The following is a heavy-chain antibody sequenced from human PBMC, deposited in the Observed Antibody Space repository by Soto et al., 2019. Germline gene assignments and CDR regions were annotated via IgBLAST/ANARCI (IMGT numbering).Heavy chain of an antibody. CDR1: GFSLSTSGMC. J-gene: IGHJ6*02. CDR2: IDWDDDK. V-gene: IGHV2-70*01. D-gene: IGHD4-4*01. Sequence: SGPTLVNPTQTLTLTCTFSGFSLSTSGMCVSWIRQPPGKALEWLALIDWDDDKYYSTSLKTRLTISKDTSKNQVVLTMTNMDPVDTATYYCARTTYSNDYYYYYGMDVWGQGTTVTVSS. CDR3: ARTTYSNDYYYYYGMDV.